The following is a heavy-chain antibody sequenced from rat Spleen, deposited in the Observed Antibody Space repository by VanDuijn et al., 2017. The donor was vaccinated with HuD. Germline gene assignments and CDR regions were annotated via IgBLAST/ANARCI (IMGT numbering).Heavy chain of an antibody. Sequence: EVQLVETGGGLVQPGRSLKLSCVTSGFTFSSFWMYWIRQAPGKGLEWVSSISTDGGSSYYPDSVKGRFTISRDNAENTVYLQMNSLRSEDTATYYCATGLFPRAAIFAHWGQGTLVTVSS. CDR2: ISTDGGSS. V-gene: IGHV5-58*01. CDR3: ATGLFPRAAIFAH. J-gene: IGHJ3*01. D-gene: IGHD1-2*01. CDR1: GFTFSSFW.